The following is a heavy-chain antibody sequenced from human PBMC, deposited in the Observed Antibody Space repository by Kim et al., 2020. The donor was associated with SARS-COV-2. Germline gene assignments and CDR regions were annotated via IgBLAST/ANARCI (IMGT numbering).Heavy chain of an antibody. CDR3: TSVPGTTLAFWDAFD. Sequence: GGSLRLSCAASGFAFSGSAMHWVRQASGKGLDWVARIRSKANSYATAYSASVQCRFTIYSADSKNTAYMQMHSPKTEDTDEYYCTSVPGTTLAFWDAFD. CDR1: GFAFSGSA. CDR2: IRSKANSYAT. J-gene: IGHJ3*02. D-gene: IGHD1-1*01. V-gene: IGHV3-73*01.